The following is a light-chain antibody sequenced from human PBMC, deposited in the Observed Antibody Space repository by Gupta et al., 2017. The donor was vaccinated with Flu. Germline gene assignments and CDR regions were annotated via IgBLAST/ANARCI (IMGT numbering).Light chain of an antibody. J-gene: IGKJ4*01. CDR2: AAS. V-gene: IGKV1-12*01. Sequence: DILMTQSPSSVSASVGDRVTITCRASQDINNWLAWYQQKPGKAPNLLIYAASNLQSGVPSRFSGSGSGTDFTLTISSLQPEDFATYYCQQANSFPLSFGGGTKVDIK. CDR1: QDINNW. CDR3: QQANSFPLS.